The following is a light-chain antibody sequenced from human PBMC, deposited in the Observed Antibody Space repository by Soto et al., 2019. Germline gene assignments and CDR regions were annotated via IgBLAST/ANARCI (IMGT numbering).Light chain of an antibody. V-gene: IGLV2-14*01. J-gene: IGLJ2*01. Sequence: QSTLTQPASVSGSPGQSITISCTGTSSDVGGYNYVSWYQQHPGKAPKLLIYAVTNRPSGVSNRFSGSKSGNTASLTISGLQAEDEADYYCSSYTISSTLVFGGGTKLTVL. CDR2: AVT. CDR1: SSDVGGYNY. CDR3: SSYTISSTLV.